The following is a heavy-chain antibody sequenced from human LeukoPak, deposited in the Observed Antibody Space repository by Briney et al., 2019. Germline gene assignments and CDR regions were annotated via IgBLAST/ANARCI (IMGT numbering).Heavy chain of an antibody. J-gene: IGHJ4*02. D-gene: IGHD5-12*01. Sequence: ASVKVSCKASGYTFTSYGISWVRQAPGQGLEWMGWISAYNGNTNYAQKLQGRVTMTTDTSTSTAYMELRSLRSDDTAVYYCAGDDAAGVATIPFDYWGQGTLVTVSS. CDR1: GYTFTSYG. V-gene: IGHV1-18*01. CDR3: AGDDAAGVATIPFDY. CDR2: ISAYNGNT.